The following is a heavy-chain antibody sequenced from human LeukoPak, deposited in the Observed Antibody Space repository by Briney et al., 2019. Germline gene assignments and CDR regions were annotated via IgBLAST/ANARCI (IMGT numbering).Heavy chain of an antibody. CDR2: ISSSGSTI. CDR1: GSTFSSYE. J-gene: IGHJ3*02. CDR3: ARARSSYGYGDAFDI. V-gene: IGHV3-48*03. D-gene: IGHD5-18*01. Sequence: AGGSLRLSCAASGSTFSSYEMNWVRQAPGKGLEWVSYISSSGSTIYYADSVKGRFTISRDNAKNSLYLQMNSLRAEDTAVYYCARARSSYGYGDAFDIWGQGTMVTVSS.